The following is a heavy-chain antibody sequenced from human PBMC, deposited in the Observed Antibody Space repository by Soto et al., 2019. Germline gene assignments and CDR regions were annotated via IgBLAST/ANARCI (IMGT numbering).Heavy chain of an antibody. CDR3: ARGDVSNSSSSGMDV. Sequence: PSETLSLTGAVYVGSFSGYYWSWIRQPPGKGLEWIGEINHSGSTNYNPSLKSRVTISVDTSKNQFSLKLSSVTAADTAVYYCARGDVSNSSSSGMDVWGQ. D-gene: IGHD2-21*01. CDR1: VGSFSGYY. J-gene: IGHJ6*02. V-gene: IGHV4-34*01. CDR2: INHSGST.